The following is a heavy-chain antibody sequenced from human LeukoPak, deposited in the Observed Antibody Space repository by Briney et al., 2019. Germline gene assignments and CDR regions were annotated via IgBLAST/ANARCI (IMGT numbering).Heavy chain of an antibody. CDR1: GYTFTGYY. CDR3: AREGWELLKRNWFDP. J-gene: IGHJ5*02. CDR2: INPNSGGT. Sequence: ASVKVSCKASGYTFTGYYMHWVRQAPGQGLEWMGWINPNSGGTNYAQKFQGRVTMTRDTSISTAYMELSRLRSDDTAVYYCAREGWELLKRNWFDPWGQGTLVTVSS. D-gene: IGHD1-26*01. V-gene: IGHV1-2*02.